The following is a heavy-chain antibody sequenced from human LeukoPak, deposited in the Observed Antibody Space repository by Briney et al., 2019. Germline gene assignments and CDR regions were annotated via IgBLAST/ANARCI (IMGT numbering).Heavy chain of an antibody. CDR1: GYTFTSYD. CDR3: ARDQAELFDY. V-gene: IGHV1-2*02. Sequence: GASVKVSCKASGYTFTSYDINWVRQATGQGLEWMGWINPNSGGTNYAQKFQGRVTMTRDTPISTAYMELSRLRSDDTAVYYCARDQAELFDYWGQGTLVTVSS. D-gene: IGHD1-7*01. CDR2: INPNSGGT. J-gene: IGHJ4*02.